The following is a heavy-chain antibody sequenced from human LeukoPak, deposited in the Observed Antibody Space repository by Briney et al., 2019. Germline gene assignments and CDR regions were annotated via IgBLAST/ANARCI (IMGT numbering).Heavy chain of an antibody. V-gene: IGHV4-59*01. Sequence: SETLSLTCTVSGGFISRYYWSWIRQSPGKGLEWIGYISYTGSTNYDPSLKSRVTMSLDTSKNQFSLNLGSVTAADTAVYYCARDFLPSMARGGTQHYGMDVWGQGTAVIVSS. D-gene: IGHD3-10*01. CDR1: GGFISRYY. CDR3: ARDFLPSMARGGTQHYGMDV. J-gene: IGHJ6*02. CDR2: ISYTGST.